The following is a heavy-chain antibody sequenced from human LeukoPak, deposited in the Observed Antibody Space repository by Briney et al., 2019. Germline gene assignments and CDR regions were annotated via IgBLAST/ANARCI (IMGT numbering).Heavy chain of an antibody. CDR2: AYYRSTWYN. J-gene: IGHJ5*02. CDR1: GDSVSGNSVT. CDR3: ARRLTQYDCFDP. D-gene: IGHD2-2*01. V-gene: IGHV6-1*01. Sequence: SQTLSLTCAISGDSVSGNSVTWNWIRQSPSRGLEWLGRAYYRSTWYNDYAVSVRGRITVNPDTSKNQFSLHLNSVTPEDTAVYYCARRLTQYDCFDPWGQGILVTVSS.